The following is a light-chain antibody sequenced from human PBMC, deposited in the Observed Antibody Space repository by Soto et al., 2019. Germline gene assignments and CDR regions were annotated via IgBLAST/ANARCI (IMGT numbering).Light chain of an antibody. CDR3: MQALQSPRT. V-gene: IGKV2-28*01. J-gene: IGKJ1*01. CDR2: LGS. Sequence: DIVMTQSPLSLSVTPGEPASISCRSSQSLLYRNGYHYLDWYLQKPGQSPQLLISLGSSRASGVPDRFSGSGSGTDFTLKISRVEAEDVGVYFCMQALQSPRTFGQGTRLEIK. CDR1: QSLLYRNGYHY.